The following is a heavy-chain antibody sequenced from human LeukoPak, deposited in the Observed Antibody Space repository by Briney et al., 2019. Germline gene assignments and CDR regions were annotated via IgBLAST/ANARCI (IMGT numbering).Heavy chain of an antibody. Sequence: GGSLRLSCAASGFTVSSNYMSWVRQAPGKGLEWVSTIYSGGSTHYADSVKGRFTVSRDNSRNTLYLQMNTLRAEDTAVYYCARGRSGYDSRYFDPWGQGTLVTVSS. D-gene: IGHD5-12*01. CDR1: GFTVSSNY. CDR3: ARGRSGYDSRYFDP. V-gene: IGHV3-53*01. CDR2: IYSGGST. J-gene: IGHJ5*02.